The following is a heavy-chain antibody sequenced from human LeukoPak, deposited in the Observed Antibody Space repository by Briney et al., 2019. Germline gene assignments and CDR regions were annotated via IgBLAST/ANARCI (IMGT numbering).Heavy chain of an antibody. Sequence: GGTLRLSCAASGFTFRSYGMSWVRQAPGKGLEWVSSINSRGDSTYYADSVKGRVTISRDNSKNMVYLEMYSLRVEDTAIYYCAKDHMRDDILTGYPAPFDYWGQGNLVTVSS. V-gene: IGHV3-23*01. J-gene: IGHJ4*02. CDR1: GFTFRSYG. CDR2: INSRGDST. D-gene: IGHD3-9*01. CDR3: AKDHMRDDILTGYPAPFDY.